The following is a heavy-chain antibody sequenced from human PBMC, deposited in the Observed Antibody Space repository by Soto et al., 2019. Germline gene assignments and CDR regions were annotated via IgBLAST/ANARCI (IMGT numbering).Heavy chain of an antibody. CDR2: IYYSGST. Sequence: NPSETLSLTCTVSGGSISSYYWSWIRQPPGKGLEWIGYIYYSGSTNYNPSLKSRVTISVDTSKNQFSLKLSSVTAADTAVYYCATVERSERWLQFALWGQGTLVTVSS. J-gene: IGHJ4*02. V-gene: IGHV4-59*01. CDR1: GGSISSYY. CDR3: ATVERSERWLQFAL. D-gene: IGHD5-12*01.